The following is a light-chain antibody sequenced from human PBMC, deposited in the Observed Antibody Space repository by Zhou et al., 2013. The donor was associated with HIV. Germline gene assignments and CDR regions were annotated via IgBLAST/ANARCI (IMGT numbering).Light chain of an antibody. CDR2: AAS. CDR1: QDISSG. V-gene: IGKV1-27*01. CDR3: QEYKSSPIT. Sequence: DIQMTQSPSSVSASVGDRVTITCRASQDISSGLAWYQQKPGKAPKLLIYAASTLKSGVPSRFSGSGSGTEFALTISSLQPEDVANYYCQEYKSSPITFGQGTRLEIK. J-gene: IGKJ5*01.